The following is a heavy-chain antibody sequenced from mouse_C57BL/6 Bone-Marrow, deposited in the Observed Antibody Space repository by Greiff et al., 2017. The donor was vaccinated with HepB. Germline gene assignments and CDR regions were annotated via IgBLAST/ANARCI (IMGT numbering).Heavy chain of an antibody. Sequence: EVMLVESGGGLVKPGGSLKLSCAASGFTFSSYAMSWVRQTPEKRLEWVATISDGGSYTYYPDKVKGRFTISRDNAKNNLYLQMSHLKSEDTAMYYCARDRDPYSMDYWGQGTSVTVSS. J-gene: IGHJ4*01. CDR3: ARDRDPYSMDY. V-gene: IGHV5-4*01. CDR2: ISDGGSYT. D-gene: IGHD3-3*01. CDR1: GFTFSSYA.